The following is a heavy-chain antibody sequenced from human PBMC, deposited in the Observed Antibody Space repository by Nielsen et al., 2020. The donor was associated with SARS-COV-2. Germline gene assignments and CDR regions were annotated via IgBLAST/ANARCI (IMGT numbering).Heavy chain of an antibody. V-gene: IGHV4-59*01. J-gene: IGHJ4*02. D-gene: IGHD4-23*01. Sequence: SETLSLTCTVSGGSISGYYWSWIRQPPGKGLEWIGYIYYSGSTNYNPSLKSRVTISVDTSKNQFSLKLSPVTAADTAVYYCARERGKIDYWGQGTLVTVSS. CDR1: GGSISGYY. CDR3: ARERGKIDY. CDR2: IYYSGST.